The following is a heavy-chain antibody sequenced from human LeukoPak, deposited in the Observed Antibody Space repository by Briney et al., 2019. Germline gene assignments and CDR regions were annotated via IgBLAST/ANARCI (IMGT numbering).Heavy chain of an antibody. CDR3: ARDTTPYYYGSGSLDV. J-gene: IGHJ6*04. Sequence: SETLPLTCTVSGYSISSGYYWGWIRQPPGKGLEWIGSIYHSGSTYYNPSLKSRVTISVDTSKNQFSLKLSSVTAADTAVYYCARDTTPYYYGSGSLDVWGKGTTVTVSS. D-gene: IGHD3-10*01. CDR1: GYSISSGYY. CDR2: IYHSGST. V-gene: IGHV4-38-2*02.